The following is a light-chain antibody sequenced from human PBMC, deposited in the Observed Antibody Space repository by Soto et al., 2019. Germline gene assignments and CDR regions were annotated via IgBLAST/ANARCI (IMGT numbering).Light chain of an antibody. J-gene: IGKJ4*01. Sequence: DIQMTQSPSSVSASIGDRVTITCRASQGIGSWLAWYQQKPGEAPNLLIYAASSLQSGVTSRFSGSGSGTDFTLTISSLQPEDFATYYCQQADSFPLTFGGGTKVHIK. V-gene: IGKV1-12*01. CDR3: QQADSFPLT. CDR1: QGIGSW. CDR2: AAS.